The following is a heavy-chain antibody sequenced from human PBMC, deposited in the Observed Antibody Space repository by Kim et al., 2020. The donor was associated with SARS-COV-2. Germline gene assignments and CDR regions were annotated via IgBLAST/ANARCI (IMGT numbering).Heavy chain of an antibody. CDR2: IKQDGSEK. D-gene: IGHD4-17*01. CDR1: GFTFSSYW. J-gene: IGHJ6*02. CDR3: ARERGGIADRDYGDYNYYYGMDV. Sequence: GGSLRLSCAASGFTFSSYWMSWVRQAPGKGLEWVANIKQDGSEKYYVDSVKGRFTISRDNAKNSLYLQMNSLRAEDTAVYYCARERGGIADRDYGDYNYYYGMDVWGQGTTVTVSS. V-gene: IGHV3-7*01.